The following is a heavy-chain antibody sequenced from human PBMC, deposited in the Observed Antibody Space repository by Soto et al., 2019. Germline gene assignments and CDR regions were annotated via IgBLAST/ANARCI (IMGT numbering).Heavy chain of an antibody. CDR3: STNYYDRSGYDNWFDP. CDR1: GFTFGDYA. D-gene: IGHD3-22*01. CDR2: IRSKAYGGTT. V-gene: IGHV3-49*03. J-gene: IGHJ5*02. Sequence: PGGPQRLSCTASGFTFGDYAMSWFRQAPGKGLEWVGFIRSKAYGGTTEYAASVKGRFTISRDDSKSIAYLQMNSLKTEDTAVYYCSTNYYDRSGYDNWFDPWGQGTLVTVPQ.